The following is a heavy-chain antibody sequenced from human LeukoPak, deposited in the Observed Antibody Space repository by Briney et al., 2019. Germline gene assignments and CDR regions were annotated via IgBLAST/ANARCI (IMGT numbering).Heavy chain of an antibody. CDR2: ISSSSSYI. V-gene: IGHV3-21*01. CDR1: GFAFSCYS. D-gene: IGHD4-11*01. CDR3: ARGAYYSNYEALDY. Sequence: GGSLRLSCAASGFAFSCYSMNWVRQAPGKGLEWVSSISSSSSYIYYADSVKGRFTISRDNAKNSLYLQMNSLRAEDTAVYYYARGAYYSNYEALDYWGQGTLVTVSS. J-gene: IGHJ4*02.